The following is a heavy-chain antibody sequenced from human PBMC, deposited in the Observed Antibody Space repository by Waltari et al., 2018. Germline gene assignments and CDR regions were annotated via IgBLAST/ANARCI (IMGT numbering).Heavy chain of an antibody. CDR1: RFSFNAYT. CDR2: IGSSSTYT. CDR3: ASHLEDFYYYMDV. V-gene: IGHV3-21*06. Sequence: EVQLVESGGGLVKPGGSLRLSCVASRFSFNAYTMNWVRHTPEKGLEWVSSIGSSSTYTYYADSVKGRFTISRDNAANSLHLEMNALRPEDTAVYYCASHLEDFYYYMDVWGKGTTVTVSS. J-gene: IGHJ6*03.